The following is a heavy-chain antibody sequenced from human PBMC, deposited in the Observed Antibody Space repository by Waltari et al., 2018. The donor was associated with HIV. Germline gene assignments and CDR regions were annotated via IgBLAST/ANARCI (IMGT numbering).Heavy chain of an antibody. V-gene: IGHV4-34*02. Sequence: QVQLQQWGAGILKPSETLSLNCEVHGGSFRGYQWNWIRQSPGKGLEWTGDITHRRKTNYNPSLKSRVTISVDTSKNQFSLKLRSLTAADSGVYYCARAAEIQDLLTGFEYWGQGTPVIVSS. J-gene: IGHJ4*02. D-gene: IGHD3-9*01. CDR3: ARAAEIQDLLTGFEY. CDR1: GGSFRGYQ. CDR2: ITHRRKT.